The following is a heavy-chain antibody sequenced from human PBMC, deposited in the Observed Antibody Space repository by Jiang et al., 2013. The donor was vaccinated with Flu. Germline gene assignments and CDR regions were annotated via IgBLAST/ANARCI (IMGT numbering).Heavy chain of an antibody. D-gene: IGHD2-2*01. J-gene: IGHJ4*02. Sequence: SGFTFSDYYMSWIRQAPGKGLEWVSYISSSSSYTNYADSVKGRFTISRDNAKNSLYLQMNSLRAEDTAVYYCARELGLGYCSSTSCYSPFDYWGQGTLVTVSS. CDR2: ISSSSSYT. CDR1: GFTFSDYY. CDR3: ARELGLGYCSSTSCYSPFDY. V-gene: IGHV3-11*05.